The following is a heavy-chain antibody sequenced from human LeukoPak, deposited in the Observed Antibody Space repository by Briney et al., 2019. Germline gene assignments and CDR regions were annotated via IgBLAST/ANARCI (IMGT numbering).Heavy chain of an antibody. J-gene: IGHJ6*02. CDR1: GGSFSGYY. CDR2: INHSGSA. V-gene: IGHV4-34*01. Sequence: SETLSLTCAVYGGSFSGYYWSWIRQPPGKGLEWIGEINHSGSANYNLSLKSRVTISVDTSKNQFSLKLSSVTAADTAVYYCARDSGSYFIARPYYYYYGMDVWGQGTTVTVSS. CDR3: ARDSGSYFIARPYYYYYGMDV. D-gene: IGHD1-26*01.